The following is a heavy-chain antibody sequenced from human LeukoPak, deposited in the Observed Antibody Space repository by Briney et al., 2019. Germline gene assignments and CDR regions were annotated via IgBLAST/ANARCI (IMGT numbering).Heavy chain of an antibody. Sequence: GGSLRLSCAASGFTFSSYATSWVRQAPGKGLEWVSAISGSGGSTYYADSVKGRFTVSRDNSKNTLYLQMNSLRAEDTAVYYCAKDRRRSGGWSLYYFDYWGQGTLVTVSS. V-gene: IGHV3-23*01. CDR2: ISGSGGST. CDR3: AKDRRRSGGWSLYYFDY. D-gene: IGHD6-19*01. J-gene: IGHJ4*02. CDR1: GFTFSSYA.